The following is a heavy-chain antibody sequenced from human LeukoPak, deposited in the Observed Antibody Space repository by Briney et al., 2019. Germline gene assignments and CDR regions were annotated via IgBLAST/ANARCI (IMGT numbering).Heavy chain of an antibody. CDR3: ARDGAIGSSSWYATFWY. J-gene: IGHJ4*02. Sequence: GRSLRLSCAASGFTFSSYAMHWVRQAPGKGLEWVAVISYDGSNKYYADSVKGRFTISRDSSKNTLYLQMNSLRAEDTAVYYCARDGAIGSSSWYATFWYWGQGTLVTVSS. V-gene: IGHV3-30*04. D-gene: IGHD6-13*01. CDR2: ISYDGSNK. CDR1: GFTFSSYA.